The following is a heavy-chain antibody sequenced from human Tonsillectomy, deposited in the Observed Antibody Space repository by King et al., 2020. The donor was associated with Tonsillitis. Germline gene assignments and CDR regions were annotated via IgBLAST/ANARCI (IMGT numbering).Heavy chain of an antibody. D-gene: IGHD1-1*01. J-gene: IGHJ4*02. V-gene: IGHV3-30*18. CDR3: AKGAQQVEEIDY. CDR2: ISYDGSNK. Sequence: VQLVESGGGVVQPGRSLRLSCAASGFTFSNYGMHWVRQAPGKGLEWVAIISYDGSNKYYADSMKGRFTISRDNSKNTLYLQMNSLRAEDTAVYYCAKGAQQVEEIDYWGQGTLVTVSS. CDR1: GFTFSNYG.